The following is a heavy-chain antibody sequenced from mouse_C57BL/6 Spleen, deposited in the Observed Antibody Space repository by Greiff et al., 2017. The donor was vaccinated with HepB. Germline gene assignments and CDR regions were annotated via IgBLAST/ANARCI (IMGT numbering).Heavy chain of an antibody. V-gene: IGHV1-80*01. CDR3: ARDGALLRYLDY. J-gene: IGHJ2*01. D-gene: IGHD1-1*01. CDR2: IYPGDGDT. CDR1: GYAFSSYW. Sequence: QVQLQQSGAELVKPGASVKISCKASGYAFSSYWMNWVKQRPGKGLEWIGQIYPGDGDTNYNGKFKGKATLTADKSSSTAYMQLSSLTSEDSAVYFCARDGALLRYLDYWGQGTTLTVSS.